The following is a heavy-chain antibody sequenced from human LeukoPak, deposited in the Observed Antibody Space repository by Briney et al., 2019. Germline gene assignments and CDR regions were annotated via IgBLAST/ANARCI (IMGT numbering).Heavy chain of an antibody. J-gene: IGHJ4*02. D-gene: IGHD6-13*01. CDR1: GGSISSSSYY. CDR2: IYYSGSP. CDR3: ARQKGSSWLSFDY. V-gene: IGHV4-39*07. Sequence: SETLSLTCTVSGGSISSSSYYWGWIRQPPGKVLEWIGSIYYSGSPYYNPSLNSQVTISVDTSKNQFSLKLSSVTAADTAVYYCARQKGSSWLSFDYWGQGTLVTVSS.